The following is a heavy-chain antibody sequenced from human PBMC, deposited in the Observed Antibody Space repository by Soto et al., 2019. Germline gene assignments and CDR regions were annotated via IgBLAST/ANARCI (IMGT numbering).Heavy chain of an antibody. D-gene: IGHD6-13*01. CDR1: GYSISSGYY. CDR2: IYHSGST. CDR3: ARARSSSWQVHDAFDI. Sequence: QVQLQESGPGLVKPSETLSLTCAVSGYSISSGYYWGWIRQPPGKGLEWIGSIYHSGSTYYNPSLKSRVTISVDTSKNQFSLKLSSVTAADTAVYYCARARSSSWQVHDAFDIWGQGTMVTVS. V-gene: IGHV4-38-2*01. J-gene: IGHJ3*02.